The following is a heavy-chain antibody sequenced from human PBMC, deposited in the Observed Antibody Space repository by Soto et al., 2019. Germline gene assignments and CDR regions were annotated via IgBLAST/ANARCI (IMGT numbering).Heavy chain of an antibody. CDR2: ISVSGGYT. CDR1: GVTCSSYS. Sequence: LRGSVTLSCAASGVTCSSYSMSWVRQAPGKGLEWVSSISVSGGYTYYADSVKGRFTISGENSKNTLSLQRNSLRAEDTAVYYCAKGAPESEYAVHALDIWGPSPMVTV. V-gene: IGHV3-23*01. CDR3: AKGAPESEYAVHALDI. J-gene: IGHJ3*02. D-gene: IGHD2-2*01.